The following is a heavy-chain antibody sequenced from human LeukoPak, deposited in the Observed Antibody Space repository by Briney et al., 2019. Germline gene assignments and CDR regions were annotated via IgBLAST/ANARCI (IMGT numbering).Heavy chain of an antibody. D-gene: IGHD3-10*01. J-gene: IGHJ6*03. CDR2: IYPGDSDT. CDR1: GYSFTSYW. V-gene: IGHV5-51*01. Sequence: GASPMIPWKGSGYSFTSYWFGLVRQTPGKELEGMGIIYPGDSDTRYSPSFQGQVTISADKSISTAYLQWSSLKASDTAMYYCARLQGSGSENYYYYYMDVWGKGTTVTVSS. CDR3: ARLQGSGSENYYYYYMDV.